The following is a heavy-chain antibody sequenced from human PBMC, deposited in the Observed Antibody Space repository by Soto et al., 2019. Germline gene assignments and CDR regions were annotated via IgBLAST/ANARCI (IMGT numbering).Heavy chain of an antibody. CDR1: GFTLSDHY. J-gene: IGHJ4*02. CDR2: SRNKANSYTT. CDR3: VSTSRGDPRDFDY. V-gene: IGHV3-72*01. Sequence: EVQLVESEGGLVQPGGSLRLSCVVSGFTLSDHYMDWVRQAPGKGLEWVGRSRNKANSYTTEYAASVKGRFTIARDDSKNSLYLQMSSLETEDTAVYYCVSTSRGDPRDFDYWGQGTLVTVSS. D-gene: IGHD3-10*01.